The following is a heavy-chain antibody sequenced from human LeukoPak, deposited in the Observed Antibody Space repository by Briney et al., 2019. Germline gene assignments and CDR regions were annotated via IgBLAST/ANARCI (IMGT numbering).Heavy chain of an antibody. CDR1: GGSINNGGYS. CDR3: ARVPFDYYDSDDYYYHDAFDI. V-gene: IGHV4-30-2*01. J-gene: IGHJ3*02. CDR2: IYHSKST. Sequence: PSQTLSPTCAVSGGSINNGGYSWSWIRQPPGKGLDGIGYIYHSKSTYYNPALKNRVTISIDRSKNQLSLNLSSVTAADTAVYYCARVPFDYYDSDDYYYHDAFDIWGQGTMVTVSS. D-gene: IGHD3-22*01.